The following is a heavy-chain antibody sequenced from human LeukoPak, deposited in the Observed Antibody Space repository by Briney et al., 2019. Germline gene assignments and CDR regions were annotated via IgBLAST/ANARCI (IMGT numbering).Heavy chain of an antibody. CDR2: IYPGDSDT. J-gene: IGHJ4*02. V-gene: IGHV5-51*01. D-gene: IGHD2/OR15-2a*01. CDR3: ARGVPESMGPYFDY. CDR1: GYIFTNYW. Sequence: GESLKISCKGSGYIFTNYWIAWVRQMPGKGPEWMGVIYPGDSDTRYSPSFQGQVTISADKSISTAYLQWGSLKASDTAMYYCARGVPESMGPYFDYWGQGTLVTVSS.